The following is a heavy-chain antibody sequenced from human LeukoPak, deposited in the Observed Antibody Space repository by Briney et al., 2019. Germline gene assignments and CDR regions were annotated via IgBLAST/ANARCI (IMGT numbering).Heavy chain of an antibody. CDR1: GYTFSNYG. CDR2: ISAYNGNT. D-gene: IGHD3-22*01. J-gene: IGHJ4*02. CDR3: ARVVRGYYYDSSGYNFDY. V-gene: IGHV1-18*01. Sequence: ASVKVSCKASGYTFSNYGISWVRQAPGQGLEWMGWISAYNGNTNYAQKLQGRVTMTTDTSTSTAYMELRSLRSDDTAVYYCARVVRGYYYDSSGYNFDYWGQGTLVTVSS.